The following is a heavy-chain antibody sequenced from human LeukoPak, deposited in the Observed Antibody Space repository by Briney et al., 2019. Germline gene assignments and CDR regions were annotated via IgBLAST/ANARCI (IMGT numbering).Heavy chain of an antibody. Sequence: PSETLSLTCTVSGDSINNYYWSWIRRPPGKGLEWIGYIYYSGSTSYNPSLQSRVTISVDTSKNQFSLKLSSVTAADTAVYYCARERGGDYSDAFDVWGQGTMVTVSS. V-gene: IGHV4-59*01. J-gene: IGHJ3*01. CDR2: IYYSGST. CDR3: ARERGGDYSDAFDV. CDR1: GDSINNYY. D-gene: IGHD4-11*01.